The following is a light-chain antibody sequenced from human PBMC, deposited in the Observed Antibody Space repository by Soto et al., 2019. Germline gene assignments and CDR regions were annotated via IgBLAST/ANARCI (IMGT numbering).Light chain of an antibody. CDR2: SNN. Sequence: VLTQPPSASGTPGQRVTISCSRSSSNIGSNTVNWYQQLPGTAPKLLIYSNNQRPSGVPDRFSGSKSGTSASLAISGLQSEDEADYYCAAWDDSLNGSYVFGTGTKVTVL. CDR1: SSNIGSNT. V-gene: IGLV1-44*01. J-gene: IGLJ1*01. CDR3: AAWDDSLNGSYV.